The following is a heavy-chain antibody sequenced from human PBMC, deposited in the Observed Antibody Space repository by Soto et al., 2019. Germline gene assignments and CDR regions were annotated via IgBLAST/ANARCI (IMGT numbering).Heavy chain of an antibody. Sequence: ASVTVSSTSSVYTLSTYYRHCLRQATGQGLEWMGIINPSGGSTTYAQKFQGRVTMTSDTSTSTVYMEMSSLTSEDTALYYCARGPHTNTWYSWCSPRGQGTRVTVSS. CDR1: VYTLSTYY. D-gene: IGHD6-13*01. CDR2: INPSGGST. V-gene: IGHV1-46*03. CDR3: ARGPHTNTWYSWCSP. J-gene: IGHJ5*02.